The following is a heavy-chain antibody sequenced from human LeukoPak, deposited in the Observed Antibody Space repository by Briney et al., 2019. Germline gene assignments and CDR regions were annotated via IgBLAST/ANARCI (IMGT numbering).Heavy chain of an antibody. V-gene: IGHV4-34*01. CDR2: INHSGST. D-gene: IGHD4-17*01. J-gene: IGHJ4*02. CDR1: GGSFSGYY. Sequence: SETLSLTCAVYGGSFSGYYWSWIRQPPGKGLEWIGEINHSGSTNYNPSLKSRVTISVDTSKNQFSLKLSSVTAADTAVYYCARGRITNDYGDYGDFDYWGQGTLVTVSS. CDR3: ARGRITNDYGDYGDFDY.